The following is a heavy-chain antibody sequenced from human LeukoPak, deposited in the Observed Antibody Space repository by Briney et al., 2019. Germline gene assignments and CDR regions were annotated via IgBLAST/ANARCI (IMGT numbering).Heavy chain of an antibody. V-gene: IGHV4-38-2*01. CDR3: ARGDYYYDNSASY. CDR1: GYSISSGYY. D-gene: IGHD3-22*01. J-gene: IGHJ4*02. CDR2: IYRSGGT. Sequence: SETLSLTCAVSGYSISSGYYWGWIRQPPGKGLEWIGSIYRSGGTYYNPSLKGRVTISVDTSKNQFSLNLNSVTAADTAVYYCARGDYYYDNSASYWGQGTQVTVSS.